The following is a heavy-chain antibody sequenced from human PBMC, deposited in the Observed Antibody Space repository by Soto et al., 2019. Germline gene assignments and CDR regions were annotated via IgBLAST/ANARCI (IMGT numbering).Heavy chain of an antibody. Sequence: GGSLRLSCAASGFTFSSYSMNWVRQAPGKGLEWVSSISSSSSYIYYADSVKGRFTISRDNSKNTLYLQMNSLRAEDTAVYYCARDPGPTIRYYFDYWGQGTLVTVSS. CDR2: ISSSSSYI. CDR3: ARDPGPTIRYYFDY. CDR1: GFTFSSYS. V-gene: IGHV3-21*01. J-gene: IGHJ4*02. D-gene: IGHD5-12*01.